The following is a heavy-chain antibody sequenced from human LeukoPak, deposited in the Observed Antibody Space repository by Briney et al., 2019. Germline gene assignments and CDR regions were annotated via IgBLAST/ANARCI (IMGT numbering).Heavy chain of an antibody. J-gene: IGHJ4*02. D-gene: IGHD3-3*01. Sequence: SGGSLRLSCAASGFTFSSYSMNWVRQAPGKGLEWVSSISSSSSYIYYADSVKGRFTISRDNAKNSLYLQMNSLRAEDTAVYYCARERGFWSGYLGRVDYWGQGTLVTVSS. CDR3: ARERGFWSGYLGRVDY. CDR2: ISSSSSYI. V-gene: IGHV3-21*01. CDR1: GFTFSSYS.